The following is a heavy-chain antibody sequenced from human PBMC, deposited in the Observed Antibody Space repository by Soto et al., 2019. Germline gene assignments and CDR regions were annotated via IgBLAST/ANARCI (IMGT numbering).Heavy chain of an antibody. D-gene: IGHD4-4*01. Sequence: GSLRLSCAASGFTFSSYGMHWVRQAPGKGLEWVAVIWYDGSNKYYADSVKGRFTISRDNSKNTLYLQMNSLRAEDTAVYYCAREYHSTWYYYYYGMDVWGQGTTVTVSS. V-gene: IGHV3-33*01. CDR3: AREYHSTWYYYYYGMDV. CDR2: IWYDGSNK. CDR1: GFTFSSYG. J-gene: IGHJ6*02.